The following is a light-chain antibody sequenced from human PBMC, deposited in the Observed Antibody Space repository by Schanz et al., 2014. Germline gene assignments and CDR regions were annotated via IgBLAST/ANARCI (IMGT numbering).Light chain of an antibody. CDR2: DAS. J-gene: IGKJ1*01. CDR3: QQSYSTPPRT. Sequence: DIQMTQSPSTLSPSVGDRVTITCRASQSISTWLAWYQQKPGKAPKLLIYDASSLESGVPSRFSGSGSGTDFTLTISSLQPDDFATYYCQQSYSTPPRTFGQGTKVEIK. V-gene: IGKV1-39*01. CDR1: QSISTW.